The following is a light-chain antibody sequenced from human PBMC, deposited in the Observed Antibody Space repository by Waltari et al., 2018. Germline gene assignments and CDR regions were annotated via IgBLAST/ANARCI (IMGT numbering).Light chain of an antibody. V-gene: IGLV3-10*01. J-gene: IGLJ2*01. CDR1: ALPTKY. CDR2: EDN. Sequence: SYELTQPPSVSVSPGQTARIPCSGDALPTKYGYWYQQKSGQAPVLVIYEDNKRRSGIPERFSGSSSGTMVTLTISGAQVEDEGDYYCYSTDRTGKQRVFGGGTKLTVL. CDR3: YSTDRTGKQRV.